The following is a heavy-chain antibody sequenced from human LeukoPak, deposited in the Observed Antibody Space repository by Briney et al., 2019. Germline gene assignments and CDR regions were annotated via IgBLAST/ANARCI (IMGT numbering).Heavy chain of an antibody. Sequence: PGGSLRLSCAASGFTFSSYWMTWVRRAPGKGPEWVAHIKEDESLKYYVDSVKGRFTISRDNAKNSLYLQMNSLRGEDTAVYYCARSKTRERPVDYWGQGTLVTVSS. V-gene: IGHV3-7*01. CDR3: ARSKTRERPVDY. J-gene: IGHJ4*02. CDR1: GFTFSSYW. CDR2: IKEDESLK. D-gene: IGHD5-24*01.